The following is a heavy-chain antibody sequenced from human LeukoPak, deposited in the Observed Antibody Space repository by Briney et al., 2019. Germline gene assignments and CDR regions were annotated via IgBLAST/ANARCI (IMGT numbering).Heavy chain of an antibody. J-gene: IGHJ3*02. Sequence: SETLSLTCTVSGGSISSYYWSWIRQPPGKGLEWIGYIYCSGSTNYNPSLKSRVTISVDTSKNQFSLKLSSVTAADTAVYYCARQVDRWAYDAFDIWGQGTMVIVSS. D-gene: IGHD3-22*01. CDR2: IYCSGST. CDR3: ARQVDRWAYDAFDI. CDR1: GGSISSYY. V-gene: IGHV4-59*08.